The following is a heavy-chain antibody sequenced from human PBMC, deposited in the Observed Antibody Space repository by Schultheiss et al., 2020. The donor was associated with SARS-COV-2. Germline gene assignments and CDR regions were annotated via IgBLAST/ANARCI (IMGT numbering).Heavy chain of an antibody. Sequence: GGSLRLSCAASGFTVSSNYMSWVRQAPGKGLEWVSRINSDGSSTSYADSVKGRFTISRDNSKNTLYLQMNSLRAEDTAVYYCTGRGYCSSTSCYTGDLYNYYYMDVWGKGTTVTVSS. CDR2: INSDGSST. CDR3: TGRGYCSSTSCYTGDLYNYYYMDV. D-gene: IGHD2-2*02. J-gene: IGHJ6*03. V-gene: IGHV3-53*01. CDR1: GFTVSSNY.